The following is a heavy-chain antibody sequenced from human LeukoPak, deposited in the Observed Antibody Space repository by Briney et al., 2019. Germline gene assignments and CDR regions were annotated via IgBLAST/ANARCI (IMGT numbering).Heavy chain of an antibody. CDR2: IWYDGSNK. Sequence: GGSLRLSCAASGFTFSSYGMHWVRQAPGKGLEWVAVIWYDGSNKYYADSVKGRFTISRDNSKNTLYLQMNSLRAEDTAVYYCARDLYPYSSPIDYWGQGTLVTVSS. CDR3: ARDLYPYSSPIDY. CDR1: GFTFSSYG. J-gene: IGHJ4*02. V-gene: IGHV3-33*01. D-gene: IGHD6-13*01.